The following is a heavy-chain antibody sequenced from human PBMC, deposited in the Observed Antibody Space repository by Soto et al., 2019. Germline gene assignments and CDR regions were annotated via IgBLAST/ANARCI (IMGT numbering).Heavy chain of an antibody. D-gene: IGHD3-3*01. J-gene: IGHJ3*02. Sequence: QLHLVQSGAVVKKPGASVTVSCSASGYPVTAYYMHWVRQAPGRGLEWMGGINPATGAAKYTQTFQGRVTMTRGSSTSTVFMELRALTSGDTAVFCCARGGGVGVAGSAAFDMWGQGTVVSVSS. V-gene: IGHV1-2*02. CDR1: GYPVTAYY. CDR3: ARGGGVGVAGSAAFDM. CDR2: INPATGAA.